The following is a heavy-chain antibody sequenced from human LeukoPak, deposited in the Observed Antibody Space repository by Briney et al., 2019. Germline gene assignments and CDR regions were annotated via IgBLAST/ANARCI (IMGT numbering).Heavy chain of an antibody. CDR2: IRSKAYGGTT. V-gene: IGHV3-49*04. D-gene: IGHD6-13*01. Sequence: PGRSLRLSCTASGFTFGDYAMSWVRQAPGKGLEWVGFIRSKAYGGTTEYAASVKGRFTISRDDSKSIAYLQMNSLKTEDTAVYYCTRSAAGIDYWGQGTLVTVSS. CDR1: GFTFGDYA. CDR3: TRSAAGIDY. J-gene: IGHJ4*02.